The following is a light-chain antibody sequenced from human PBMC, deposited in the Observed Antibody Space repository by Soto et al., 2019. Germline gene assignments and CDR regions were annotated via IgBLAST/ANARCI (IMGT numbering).Light chain of an antibody. CDR1: SSNIGAGYD. J-gene: IGLJ2*01. Sequence: QPVLTQPPSVSGAPGQRVTISCTGSSSNIGAGYDVHWYQQLPGTAPKLLIYGNSNRPSGVPDRFSGSKSGTSAALAITGRQAEDEADYCCQSYDSSLSAHVFGGGTKLTVL. V-gene: IGLV1-40*01. CDR3: QSYDSSLSAHV. CDR2: GNS.